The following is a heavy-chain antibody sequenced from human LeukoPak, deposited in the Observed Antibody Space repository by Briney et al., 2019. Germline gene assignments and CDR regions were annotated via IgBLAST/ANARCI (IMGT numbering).Heavy chain of an antibody. Sequence: GGSLRLSCAASGFTVISRYMAWVRQAPGKGLEWVSVIYSAGTPFYADAVKGRFTISRDDSKNTLDLQMNNLRAEDTAVYYCARLREHCYTNTCYPLGFWGQGTLVTVSS. V-gene: IGHV3-53*01. J-gene: IGHJ4*02. CDR1: GFTVISRY. D-gene: IGHD2-2*01. CDR2: IYSAGTP. CDR3: ARLREHCYTNTCYPLGF.